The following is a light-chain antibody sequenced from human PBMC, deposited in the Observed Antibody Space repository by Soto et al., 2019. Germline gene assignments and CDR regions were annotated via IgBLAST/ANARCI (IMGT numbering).Light chain of an antibody. CDR1: SSDIGDYNY. J-gene: IGLJ2*01. V-gene: IGLV2-14*01. CDR2: EVS. CDR3: NSFTSSSTVV. Sequence: QSALTQPASVPGSPGQSITFSCTGTSSDIGDYNYVSWYQQYPGKAPKLIIYEVSKRPSGVSNRFSGSKSGNTASLTISGLQAEDEADYYCNSFTSSSTVVFGGGTKLTVL.